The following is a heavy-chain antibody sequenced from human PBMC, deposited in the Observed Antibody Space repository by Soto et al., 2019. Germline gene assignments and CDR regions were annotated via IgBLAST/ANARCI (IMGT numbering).Heavy chain of an antibody. CDR2: IYHSGST. CDR1: GGSISSGGYS. V-gene: IGHV4-30-2*01. J-gene: IGHJ4*02. D-gene: IGHD3-22*01. CDR3: SRGGVDYYDSSGYYFSPAYFDY. Sequence: QLQLQESGSGLVKPSQTLSLTCAVSGGSISSGGYSWSWIRQPPGKGLEWIGYIYHSGSTYYNPYLESRVTISVDRSKIQFSLKLSSVTAADTAVYYCSRGGVDYYDSSGYYFSPAYFDYWGQGTLVTVSS.